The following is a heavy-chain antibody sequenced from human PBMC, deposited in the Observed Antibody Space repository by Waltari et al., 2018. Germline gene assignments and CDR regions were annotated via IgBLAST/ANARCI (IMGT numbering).Heavy chain of an antibody. V-gene: IGHV1-2*06. J-gene: IGHJ6*02. D-gene: IGHD3-10*01. CDR2: INPNSGGT. CDR3: ARDGGSGSYYGYYYYGMDV. Sequence: QVQLVQSGAEVKKPGASVKVSCKASGYTFTGYYMHWVRQAPGQGLEWMGRINPNSGGTNYAQKFQGRVTMTRDTSISTAYMELSRLRSDDTAVYYCARDGGSGSYYGYYYYGMDVWGQGTTVTVSS. CDR1: GYTFTGYY.